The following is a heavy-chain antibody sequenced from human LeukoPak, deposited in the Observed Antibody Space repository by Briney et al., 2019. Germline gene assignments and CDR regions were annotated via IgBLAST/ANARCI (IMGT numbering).Heavy chain of an antibody. CDR2: ISSSSSYI. CDR1: GFTFSSYS. Sequence: GGSLRLSCAASGFTFSSYSMNWVRQAPGKGLEWVSSISSSSSYIYYADSVKGRFTTSRDNAKNSLYLQMNSLRAEDTAVYYCARDLKYYDILTGYYRSGLDYWGQGTLVTVSS. V-gene: IGHV3-21*01. CDR3: ARDLKYYDILTGYYRSGLDY. J-gene: IGHJ4*02. D-gene: IGHD3-9*01.